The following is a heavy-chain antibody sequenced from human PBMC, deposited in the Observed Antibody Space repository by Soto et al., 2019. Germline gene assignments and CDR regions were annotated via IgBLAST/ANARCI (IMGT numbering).Heavy chain of an antibody. V-gene: IGHV3-33*01. Sequence: GALRLSCAASGFTFSSYGIHWVRQAPGKGLEWVAVIWYDGSNKYYADSVKGRFTISRDNSKNTLYLQMNSLRAEDTAVYYCARLGSSSEFDYWGQGTLVTVYS. CDR1: GFTFSSYG. CDR3: ARLGSSSEFDY. CDR2: IWYDGSNK. D-gene: IGHD6-6*01. J-gene: IGHJ4*02.